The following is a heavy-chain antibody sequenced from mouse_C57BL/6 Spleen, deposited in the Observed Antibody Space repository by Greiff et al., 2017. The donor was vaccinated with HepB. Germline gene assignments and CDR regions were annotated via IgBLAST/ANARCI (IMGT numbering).Heavy chain of an antibody. V-gene: IGHV1-82*01. CDR2: IYPGDGDT. D-gene: IGHD1-1*01. CDR1: GYAFSSSW. J-gene: IGHJ2*01. Sequence: VQLQQSGPELVKPGASVKISCKASGYAFSSSWMNWVKQRPGKGLEWIGRIYPGDGDTNYNGKFKGKATLTADKSSSTAYMQLSSLTSGDSAVYFCARAYYYGSSFFDYWGQGTTLTVSS. CDR3: ARAYYYGSSFFDY.